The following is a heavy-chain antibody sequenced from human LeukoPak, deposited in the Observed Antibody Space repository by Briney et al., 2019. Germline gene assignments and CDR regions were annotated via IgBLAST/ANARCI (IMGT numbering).Heavy chain of an antibody. CDR2: IIPILGIA. CDR3: AGKYSSSSSLDY. Sequence: SVKVSCKASGGTFSSYAISWVRQAPGQGLEWMGRIIPILGIANYAQKFQGRVTITADKSTSTAYMELSSLRSEDTAVYYCAGKYSSSSSLDYWGQGTLVTVSS. V-gene: IGHV1-69*04. D-gene: IGHD6-6*01. CDR1: GGTFSSYA. J-gene: IGHJ4*02.